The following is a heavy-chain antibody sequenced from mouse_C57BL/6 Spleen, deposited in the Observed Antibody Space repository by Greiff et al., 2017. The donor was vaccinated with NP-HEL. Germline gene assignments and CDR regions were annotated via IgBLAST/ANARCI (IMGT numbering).Heavy chain of an antibody. CDR2: FHPYNDDT. CDR1: GYTFTTYP. D-gene: IGHD2-4*01. J-gene: IGHJ2*01. Sequence: QVQLKESGAELVKPGASVKMSCKASGYTFTTYPIEWMKQNHGKSLEWIGNFHPYNDDTKYNEKFKGKATLTVEKSSSTVYLELSRLTSDDSAVYYCARGAIYYDYDAYFDYWGQGTTLTVSS. V-gene: IGHV1-47*01. CDR3: ARGAIYYDYDAYFDY.